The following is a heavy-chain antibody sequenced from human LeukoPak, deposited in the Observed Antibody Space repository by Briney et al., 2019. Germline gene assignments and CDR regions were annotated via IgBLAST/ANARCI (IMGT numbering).Heavy chain of an antibody. CDR3: ARSGLMDSSGYDFDY. D-gene: IGHD3-22*01. CDR2: INPSGGST. J-gene: IGHJ4*02. V-gene: IGHV1-46*01. Sequence: WASVKVSCKASGYTFTSYYMHWVRQAPGQGLEWMGIINPSGGSTSYAQKFQGRVTMTRDTSTSTVYMELSSLRSEDTAVYYCARSGLMDSSGYDFDYWGQGTLVTVSS. CDR1: GYTFTSYY.